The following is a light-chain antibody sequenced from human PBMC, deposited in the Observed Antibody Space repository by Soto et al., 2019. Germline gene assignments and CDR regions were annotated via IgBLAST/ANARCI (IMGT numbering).Light chain of an antibody. Sequence: QSALTQPASVSGSPGQSITISCTGTSSDVGAYNYVSWYQQHPGKAPKLMIYEVTNRPSGVSTRFSGSKSGNTASLTISGLQAEDEANYYCSSYRSGSTLWVFGGGTKVTVL. CDR2: EVT. V-gene: IGLV2-14*01. CDR3: SSYRSGSTLWV. CDR1: SSDVGAYNY. J-gene: IGLJ3*02.